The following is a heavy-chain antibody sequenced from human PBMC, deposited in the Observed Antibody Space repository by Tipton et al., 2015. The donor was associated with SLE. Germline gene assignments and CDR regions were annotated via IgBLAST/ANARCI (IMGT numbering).Heavy chain of an antibody. V-gene: IGHV4-4*07. CDR1: GGSISSYY. Sequence: LRLSCTVSGGSISSYYWSWIRQPAGKGLEWIGRIYTSGSTNYNPSLKSRVTMSVDTSKNQFSLKLSSVTAADTAVYYCARETGYSSLSYMDVWGKGTTVTVSS. CDR3: ARETGYSSLSYMDV. CDR2: IYTSGST. J-gene: IGHJ6*03. D-gene: IGHD6-13*01.